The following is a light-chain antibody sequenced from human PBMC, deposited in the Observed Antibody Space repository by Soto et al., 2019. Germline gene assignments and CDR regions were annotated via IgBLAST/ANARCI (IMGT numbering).Light chain of an antibody. CDR2: KAS. V-gene: IGKV1-5*03. Sequence: ETQVNKYPSTVSASVGGSVTITWRASQSISSWFAWYQKNTGEAPKPLIYKASSLESGVPSRFSGSGYGTELTITISSLQHDDFETYFCLQDHTSPLTFGHGTQVDIK. CDR3: LQDHTSPLT. CDR1: QSISSW. J-gene: IGKJ1*01.